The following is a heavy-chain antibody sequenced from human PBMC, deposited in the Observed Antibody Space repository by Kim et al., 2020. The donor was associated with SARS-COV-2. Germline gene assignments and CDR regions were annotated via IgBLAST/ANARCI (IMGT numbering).Heavy chain of an antibody. Sequence: SETLSLTCAVYGGSFSGYYWSWIRQPPGKGLEWIGEINHSGSTNYNPSLKSRVTISVDTSKNQFSLKLSSVTAADTAVYYCARGTLHYYDSSGFGATYQRYYFDYWGQGTLVTVSS. J-gene: IGHJ4*02. V-gene: IGHV4-34*01. CDR2: INHSGST. D-gene: IGHD3-22*01. CDR3: ARGTLHYYDSSGFGATYQRYYFDY. CDR1: GGSFSGYY.